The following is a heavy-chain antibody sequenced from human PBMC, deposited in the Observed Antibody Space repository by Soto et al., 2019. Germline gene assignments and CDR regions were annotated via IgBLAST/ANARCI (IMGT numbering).Heavy chain of an antibody. CDR2: IYYSGRT. CDR3: ARHTPAISISDH. CDR1: GGSISSSSYY. V-gene: IGHV4-39*01. D-gene: IGHD2-15*01. Sequence: QLQLQESGPGLVKPSETLSLTCTVSGGSISSSSYYWGWIRQPPGKGLEWIGSIYYSGRTYYNPSLKSRVTISVDTSKNQFSLKLSSVPAADTAVYYCARHTPAISISDHWGQGTLVTVSS. J-gene: IGHJ4*02.